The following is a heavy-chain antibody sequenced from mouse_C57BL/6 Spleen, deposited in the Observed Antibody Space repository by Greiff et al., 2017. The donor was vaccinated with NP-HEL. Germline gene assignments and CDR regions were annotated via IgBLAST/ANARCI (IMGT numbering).Heavy chain of an antibody. CDR2: IHPNSGST. D-gene: IGHD1-1*01. Sequence: QVQLQQPGAELVKPGASVKLSCKASGYTFTSYWMHWVKQRPGQGLEWIGMIHPNSGSTNYNEKFKSKATLTVDKSSSTAYMQLSSLTSEDSAVYYCARSRVLLRACDYWGQGTTLTVSS. CDR3: ARSRVLLRACDY. J-gene: IGHJ2*01. V-gene: IGHV1-64*01. CDR1: GYTFTSYW.